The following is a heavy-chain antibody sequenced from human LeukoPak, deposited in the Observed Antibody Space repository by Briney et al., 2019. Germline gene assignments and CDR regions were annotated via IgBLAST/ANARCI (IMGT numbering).Heavy chain of an antibody. Sequence: PGGSLRLSCAASGFTFSSYSMNWVRQAPGKGLEWVSSISSSSSYIYYADSVKGRFTISRDNAKNSLYLQMDSLRAEDTAVYYCARADWEHKGADYWGQGTLVTVSS. CDR2: ISSSSSYI. D-gene: IGHD1-26*01. CDR1: GFTFSSYS. J-gene: IGHJ4*02. V-gene: IGHV3-21*01. CDR3: ARADWEHKGADY.